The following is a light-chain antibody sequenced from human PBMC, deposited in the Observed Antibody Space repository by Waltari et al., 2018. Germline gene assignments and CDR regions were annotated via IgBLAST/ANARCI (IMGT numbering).Light chain of an antibody. Sequence: AIQMTQSPSSLPASVGDRVTITCRASQDIRSDLGWYQQKPGKAPKLLIYAASTLQSGVQSRVSGSGSGTDFPLTISSLQPEDFATYYCLQDYIYPRTFGQGTKLEIE. V-gene: IGKV1-6*01. CDR3: LQDYIYPRT. CDR2: AAS. J-gene: IGKJ2*01. CDR1: QDIRSD.